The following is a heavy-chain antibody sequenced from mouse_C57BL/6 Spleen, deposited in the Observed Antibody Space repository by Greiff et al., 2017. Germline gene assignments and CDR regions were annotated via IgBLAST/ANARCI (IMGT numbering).Heavy chain of an antibody. CDR2: IDPETGGT. J-gene: IGHJ2*01. Sequence: QVQLQQSGAELVRPGASVTLSCKASGYTFTDYEMHWVKQTPVHGLEWIGAIDPETGGTAYNQKFKGKAILTADKSSGTAYMELRSLTSEDSAVYYCTRGNYYWGQGTTLTVSS. V-gene: IGHV1-15*01. CDR1: GYTFTDYE. CDR3: TRGNYY.